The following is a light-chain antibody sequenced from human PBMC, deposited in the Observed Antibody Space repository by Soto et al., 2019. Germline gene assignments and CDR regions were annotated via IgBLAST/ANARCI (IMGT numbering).Light chain of an antibody. CDR3: QQYGSSPT. V-gene: IGKV3-20*01. J-gene: IGKJ1*01. Sequence: EIVLTQSPGTLSLSPGERATLSCRASQSVSSSYLAWYQQKPGQAPRLLIYDASSRATGIPDRFSGSGSGTDFTVTISRLEPEDFAVYSCQQYGSSPTFGQGTKVEI. CDR2: DAS. CDR1: QSVSSSY.